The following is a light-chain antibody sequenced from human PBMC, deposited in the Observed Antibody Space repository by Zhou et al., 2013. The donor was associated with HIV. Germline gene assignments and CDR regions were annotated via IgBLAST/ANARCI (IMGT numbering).Light chain of an antibody. V-gene: IGKV1-39*01. CDR3: QQSYSTPWT. J-gene: IGKJ1*01. CDR1: QSIASY. CDR2: GAS. Sequence: DIQMTQSPSSLSASVGDRVTITCRASQSIASYLNWYQQKPGKAPKLLIYGASTLQSGVPSRFSGSGSGPDFTLTISCLQPEDFATYHCQQSYSTPWTFGQGTKVEI.